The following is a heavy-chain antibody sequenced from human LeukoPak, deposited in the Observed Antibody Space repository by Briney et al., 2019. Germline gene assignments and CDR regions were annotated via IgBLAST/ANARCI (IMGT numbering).Heavy chain of an antibody. J-gene: IGHJ6*02. CDR3: ARAPGGIAVAGRTTYYYYGMDV. V-gene: IGHV1-2*02. CDR1: GYTFTGYY. CDR2: INPNSGGT. Sequence: ASVKVSCKASGYTFTGYYMHWVRQALGQGLEWMGWINPNSGGTNYAQKFQGRVTMTRDTSISTAYMELSRLRSDDTAVYYCARAPGGIAVAGRTTYYYYGMDVWGQGTTVTVSS. D-gene: IGHD6-19*01.